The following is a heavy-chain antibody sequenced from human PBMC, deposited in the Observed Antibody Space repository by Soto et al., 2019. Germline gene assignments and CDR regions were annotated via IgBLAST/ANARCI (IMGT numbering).Heavy chain of an antibody. D-gene: IGHD3-22*01. CDR1: GGSISSYY. CDR3: ARAEALPGPIPYDSSGYYSNNWFDP. CDR2: IYYSGST. Sequence: SETLSLTCTVSGGSISSYYWSWIRQPPGKGLEWIGYIYYSGSTNYNPSLKSRVTISVDTSKNQFSLKLSSVTAADTAVYYCARAEALPGPIPYDSSGYYSNNWFDPWGQGTLVTVSS. J-gene: IGHJ5*02. V-gene: IGHV4-59*01.